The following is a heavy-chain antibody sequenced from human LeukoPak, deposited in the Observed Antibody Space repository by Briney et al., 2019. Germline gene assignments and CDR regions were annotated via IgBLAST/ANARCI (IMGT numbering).Heavy chain of an antibody. V-gene: IGHV3-33*06. Sequence: GRSLRLSCAASGFTFSSYGMHWVRQAPGKGLEWVAVIWYDGSNKYYADSVKGRFTISRDNSKNTLYLQMNSLRAEDTAVYYCAKDPTSTPYSSSWFDYWVQGNLVTVSS. J-gene: IGHJ4*02. CDR3: AKDPTSTPYSSSWFDY. CDR2: IWYDGSNK. D-gene: IGHD6-13*01. CDR1: GFTFSSYG.